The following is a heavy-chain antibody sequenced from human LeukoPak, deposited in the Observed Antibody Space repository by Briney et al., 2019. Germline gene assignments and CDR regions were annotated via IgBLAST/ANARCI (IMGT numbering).Heavy chain of an antibody. D-gene: IGHD6-13*01. V-gene: IGHV5-51*01. Sequence: GESLKISCQGSGSSFTSYWIGWVRQLPGKGLEWMGIIYPGDSDTRYSPSFQGQVTISADKSISTAYLQWSSLKASDTAMYYCARHVIESEQLVRNYYYYMDVWGKGTTVTVSS. J-gene: IGHJ6*03. CDR1: GSSFTSYW. CDR2: IYPGDSDT. CDR3: ARHVIESEQLVRNYYYYMDV.